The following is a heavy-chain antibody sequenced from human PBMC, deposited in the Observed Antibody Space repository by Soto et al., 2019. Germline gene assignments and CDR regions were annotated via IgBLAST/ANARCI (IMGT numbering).Heavy chain of an antibody. D-gene: IGHD2-2*02. CDR2: VFFSGST. CDR3: ARDSPVYIVVVPAATPPPSFVMDV. J-gene: IGHJ6*02. Sequence: SETLSLTCTVSGGSISSSSYFWGWIRQPPGKGLEWIGSVYFSGIGSVFFSGSTYYNPSLKSRVTISVDTSKNQFSLKPSSVTAGDTAVYYCARDSPVYIVVVPAATPPPSFVMDVSGQGNKVTVSS. CDR1: GGSISSSSYF. V-gene: IGHV4-39*07.